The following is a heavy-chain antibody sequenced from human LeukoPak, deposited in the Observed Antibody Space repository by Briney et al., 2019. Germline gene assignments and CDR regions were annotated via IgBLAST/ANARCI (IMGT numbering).Heavy chain of an antibody. CDR2: IYYSGST. J-gene: IGHJ4*02. V-gene: IGHV4-39*01. D-gene: IGHD5-18*01. CDR3: ARRGYSYGEFDY. CDR1: GGSISSSSYY. Sequence: SETLSLTCTVSGGSISSSSYYWGWIRQPPGKGLEWIGGIYYSGSTYYNPSLKSRVTISVDTSKNQFSLKLSSVTAADTAVYYCARRGYSYGEFDYWGQGTLVTVSS.